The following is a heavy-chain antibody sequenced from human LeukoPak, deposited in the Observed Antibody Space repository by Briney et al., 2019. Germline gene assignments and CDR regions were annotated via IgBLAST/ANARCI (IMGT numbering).Heavy chain of an antibody. Sequence: GGSLRLSCGTSGFTFASHAMSWVRLASGKGLEWVSSISGSGGTTSYADSVKGRFTISRDNSKNTLSLQMNSLRAEDTALYYCAKPAGQQLVYYFDYWGQGTLVTVSS. J-gene: IGHJ4*02. CDR2: ISGSGGTT. V-gene: IGHV3-23*01. CDR3: AKPAGQQLVYYFDY. D-gene: IGHD6-13*01. CDR1: GFTFASHA.